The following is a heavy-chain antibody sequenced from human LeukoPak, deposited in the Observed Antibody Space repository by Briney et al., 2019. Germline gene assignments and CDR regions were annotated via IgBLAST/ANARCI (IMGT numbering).Heavy chain of an antibody. J-gene: IGHJ4*02. D-gene: IGHD1-20*01. Sequence: ASVKVSCKASGYTFTGYYMHWVRQAPGQGLEWMGWISAYNGNTNYAQKLQGRVTMTTDTSTSTAYMELRSLRSDDTAVYYCARDTSITGTTNDYWGQGTLVTVSS. CDR3: ARDTSITGTTNDY. CDR1: GYTFTGYY. CDR2: ISAYNGNT. V-gene: IGHV1-18*04.